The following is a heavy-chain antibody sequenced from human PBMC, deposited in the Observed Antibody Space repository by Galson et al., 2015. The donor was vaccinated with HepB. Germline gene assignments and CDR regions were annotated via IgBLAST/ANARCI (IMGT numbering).Heavy chain of an antibody. CDR1: GFTFGDYA. J-gene: IGHJ4*02. Sequence: SLRLSCATSGFTFGDYAMSWFRQAPGKGLEWVGFIRSKAYGGTTEYAASVKGRFTISRDDSKSIAYLQMNSLKIEDTAVYYCSRGGSGSYVSFSRYWGQGTLVTVSS. V-gene: IGHV3-49*03. CDR2: IRSKAYGGTT. D-gene: IGHD1-26*01. CDR3: SRGGSGSYVSFSRY.